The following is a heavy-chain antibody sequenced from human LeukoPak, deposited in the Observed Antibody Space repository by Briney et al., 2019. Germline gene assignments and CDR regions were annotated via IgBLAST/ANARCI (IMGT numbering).Heavy chain of an antibody. V-gene: IGHV4-59*01. CDR2: ISYSGTT. J-gene: IGHJ3*02. CDR1: GGSIRSDY. D-gene: IGHD3-10*01. Sequence: PSETLSLTCTVSGGSIRSDYWSWIRQPPGKGLEWIAYISYSGTTNYNPSLKSRVTISLDTSKNQFSLKLTSVTPADTAVYYCARDGVLAYGSGSYFAFDIWGQGTMVTVSS. CDR3: ARDGVLAYGSGSYFAFDI.